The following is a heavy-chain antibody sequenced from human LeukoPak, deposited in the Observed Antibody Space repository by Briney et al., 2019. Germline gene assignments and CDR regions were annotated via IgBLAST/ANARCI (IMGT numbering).Heavy chain of an antibody. J-gene: IGHJ4*02. CDR3: ARVGDYDILTGYPYYFDY. D-gene: IGHD3-9*01. V-gene: IGHV4-61*02. CDR2: IYTSGST. CDR1: GGSISSGSYY. Sequence: SETLSLTCTVSGGSISSGSYYWSWIRQPAGKGLEWIGRIYTSGSTNYNPSLKSRVTMSVDTSKNQFSLKLSSVTAADTAVYYCARVGDYDILTGYPYYFDYWGQGTLVTVSS.